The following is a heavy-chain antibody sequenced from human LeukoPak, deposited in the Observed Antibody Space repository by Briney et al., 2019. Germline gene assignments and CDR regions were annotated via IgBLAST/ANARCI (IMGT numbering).Heavy chain of an antibody. CDR1: GGSFSGYF. CDR3: ARGYNDFDSSADY. Sequence: KPSETLSLTCAVYGGSFSGYFWSWIRQPPGKGLEWIGYLYNTGNTNYNPSLKSRVTISVDTSKNQLSLKLSSVTAADTAVYYCARGYNDFDSSADYWGQGTLVTVSS. V-gene: IGHV4-59*01. D-gene: IGHD1-1*01. CDR2: LYNTGNT. J-gene: IGHJ4*02.